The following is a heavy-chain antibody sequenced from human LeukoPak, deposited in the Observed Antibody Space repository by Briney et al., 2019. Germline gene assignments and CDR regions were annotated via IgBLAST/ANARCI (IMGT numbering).Heavy chain of an antibody. Sequence: GGSLRLSCAASGFTFSRYSMNCVCQARGKGLEWVSYISSSSSTIYYADSVKGRFTISRDNAKNSLYLQMNNLRAEDTAVYYCARGFDYWGQGTLVTVSS. CDR3: ARGFDY. CDR2: ISSSSSTI. V-gene: IGHV3-48*01. CDR1: GFTFSRYS. J-gene: IGHJ4*02.